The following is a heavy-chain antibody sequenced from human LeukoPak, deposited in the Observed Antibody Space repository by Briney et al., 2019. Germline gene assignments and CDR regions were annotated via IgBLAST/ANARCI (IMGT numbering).Heavy chain of an antibody. Sequence: SETLSLTCTVSGGSICSYYWSWIRQPPGKGLEWIGYIYYSGSTNYNPSLKSRVTISVDTSKNQFSLKLSSVTAADTAVYYCARTDYGAFDYWGQGTLVTVSS. D-gene: IGHD4-17*01. CDR3: ARTDYGAFDY. CDR2: IYYSGST. V-gene: IGHV4-59*08. CDR1: GGSICSYY. J-gene: IGHJ4*02.